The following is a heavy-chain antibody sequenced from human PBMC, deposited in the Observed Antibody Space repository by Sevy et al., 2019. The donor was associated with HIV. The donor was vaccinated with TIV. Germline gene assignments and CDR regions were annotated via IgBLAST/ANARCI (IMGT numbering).Heavy chain of an antibody. CDR1: GYTFIGYY. J-gene: IGHJ5*02. V-gene: IGHV1-2*06. D-gene: IGHD6-19*01. CDR2: INPSSGGT. Sequence: ASVKVSCKASGYTFIGYYIHWLRQAPGQGLEWIGRINPSSGGTKYTQKFQGRVTVTTDMSVSTAYMELIGLRSDDRAMYYCAGQTSGWYDWFDPWGQGTLVTVSS. CDR3: AGQTSGWYDWFDP.